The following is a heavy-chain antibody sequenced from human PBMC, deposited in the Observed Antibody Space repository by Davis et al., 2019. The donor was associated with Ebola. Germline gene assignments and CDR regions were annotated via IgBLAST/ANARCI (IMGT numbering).Heavy chain of an antibody. J-gene: IGHJ6*04. CDR1: GFTFRNYR. CDR2: ISSSSSYI. D-gene: IGHD2-15*01. Sequence: PGGSLRLSCAAFGFTFRNYRMSWVRQAPGKGLEWVSSISSSSSYIYYADSVKGRFTISRDNAKNSLYLQMNSLRAEDTAVYYCARDLVVVVAATHGHYYGMDVWGKGTTVTVSS. CDR3: ARDLVVVVAATHGHYYGMDV. V-gene: IGHV3-21*01.